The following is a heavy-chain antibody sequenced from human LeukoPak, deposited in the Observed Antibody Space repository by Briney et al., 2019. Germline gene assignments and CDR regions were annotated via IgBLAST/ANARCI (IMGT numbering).Heavy chain of an antibody. CDR1: GFTFSSYA. J-gene: IGHJ6*03. D-gene: IGHD6-6*01. CDR2: ISGSGGST. CDR3: AKVRDQEGIAARWFDYYYYYMDV. Sequence: PGGSLRLSCAASGFTFSSYAMSWVRQAPGKGLEWVSAISGSGGSTYYADSVKGRFTISRDNSKNTLYLQMNSLRAEDTAVYYCAKVRDQEGIAARWFDYYYYYMDVWGKGTTVTVSS. V-gene: IGHV3-23*01.